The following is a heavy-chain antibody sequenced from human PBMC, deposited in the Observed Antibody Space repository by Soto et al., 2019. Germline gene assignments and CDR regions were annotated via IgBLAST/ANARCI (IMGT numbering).Heavy chain of an antibody. Sequence: PGGSLRLSCAASGFTFSSYAMSWVRQAPGKGQEWVSAISGSGGSTYYADSVKGRFTISRDNSKNTLYLQMNSLRAEDTAVYYCAKDRTYYYDSSGYPKGFPDAFERWGQGTMVTVSS. J-gene: IGHJ3*02. CDR3: AKDRTYYYDSSGYPKGFPDAFER. CDR2: ISGSGGST. V-gene: IGHV3-23*01. CDR1: GFTFSSYA. D-gene: IGHD3-22*01.